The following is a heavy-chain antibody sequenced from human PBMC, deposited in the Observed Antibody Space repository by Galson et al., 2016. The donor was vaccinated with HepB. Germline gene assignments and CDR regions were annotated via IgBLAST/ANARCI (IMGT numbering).Heavy chain of an antibody. CDR3: AADYTWFYERGHLDYYYGLDV. V-gene: IGHV4-39*02. D-gene: IGHD5/OR15-5a*01. CDR1: GGSISNTFYY. CDR2: VYSTGDS. Sequence: SETLSLTCTVSGGSISNTFYYWGWIRRPPGKGLEWIASVYSTGDSYYNPSLSSRVTISVDTTINQFSLKVASVTASDTAVYYCAADYTWFYERGHLDYYYGLDVWGPGTSVTVSS. J-gene: IGHJ6*02.